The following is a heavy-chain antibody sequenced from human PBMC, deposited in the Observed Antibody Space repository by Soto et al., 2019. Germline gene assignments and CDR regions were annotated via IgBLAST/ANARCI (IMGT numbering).Heavy chain of an antibody. V-gene: IGHV3-74*01. J-gene: IGHJ5*02. Sequence: GGSVRLSXAASGFTFSTYWMHWVRQAPGKGLVWVSRIKSDGSSTSYADSVKGRFTISRDNAKNTLYLQMNSLRVEDTAVYYCARSDWFDPWGQGTLVTVSS. CDR3: ARSDWFDP. CDR1: GFTFSTYW. CDR2: IKSDGSST.